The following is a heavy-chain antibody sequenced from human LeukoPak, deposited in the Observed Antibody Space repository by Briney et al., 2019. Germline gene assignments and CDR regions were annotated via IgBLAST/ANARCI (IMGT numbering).Heavy chain of an antibody. J-gene: IGHJ5*02. V-gene: IGHV1-2*02. D-gene: IGHD6-13*01. Sequence: ASVKVSCKASGYTFSDHYLHWVRQAPGHGLTWMGWINPYTGDTKYAQTFQGRVTMAKDTSISTAYMELSRLTSGDTAVYYCARYKIAAAGISWFDPWGQGTLVTVSS. CDR3: ARYKIAAAGISWFDP. CDR2: INPYTGDT. CDR1: GYTFSDHY.